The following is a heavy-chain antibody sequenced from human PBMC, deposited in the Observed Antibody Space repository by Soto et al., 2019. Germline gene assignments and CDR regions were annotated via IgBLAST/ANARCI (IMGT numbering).Heavy chain of an antibody. D-gene: IGHD1-1*01. CDR1: GFTFSSYG. V-gene: IGHV3-30*19. J-gene: IGHJ4*02. CDR3: ARGVVYELERGPLDY. Sequence: PGGSLRLSCAASGFTFSSYGMHWVRQSPGKGLEWVAVISDDGSNRYYADSVKGRFTISRDNSKNTLYLQMNSLRAEDTAVYYCARGVVYELERGPLDYWGQGTLVTVSS. CDR2: ISDDGSNR.